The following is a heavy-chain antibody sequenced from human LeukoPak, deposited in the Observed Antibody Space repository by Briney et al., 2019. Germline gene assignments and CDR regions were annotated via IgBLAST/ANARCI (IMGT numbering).Heavy chain of an antibody. CDR3: AREDDYSNSCYGY. V-gene: IGHV3-21*01. D-gene: IGHD4-11*01. CDR1: GFTFSSYS. Sequence: GGSLRLSCAASGFTFSSYSMNWVRQAPGKGLEWVSSISSSSSYIYYANSVKGRFTISRDNAKNSLYLQMNSLRAEDTAVYYCAREDDYSNSCYGYWGQGTLVTVSS. J-gene: IGHJ4*02. CDR2: ISSSSSYI.